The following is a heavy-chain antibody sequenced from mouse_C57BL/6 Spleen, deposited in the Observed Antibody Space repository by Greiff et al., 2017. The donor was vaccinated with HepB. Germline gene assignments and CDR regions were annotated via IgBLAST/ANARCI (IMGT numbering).Heavy chain of an antibody. CDR1: GYSITSGYY. J-gene: IGHJ4*01. D-gene: IGHD1-1*01. Sequence: ESGPGLVKPSQSLSLTCSVTGYSITSGYYWNWIRQFPGNKLEWMGYISYDGSNNYNPSLKNRIPITRDTSKNQFFLKLNSVTTEDTATYYCARYYYGSSYYAMDYWGQGTSVTVSS. CDR2: ISYDGSN. V-gene: IGHV3-6*01. CDR3: ARYYYGSSYYAMDY.